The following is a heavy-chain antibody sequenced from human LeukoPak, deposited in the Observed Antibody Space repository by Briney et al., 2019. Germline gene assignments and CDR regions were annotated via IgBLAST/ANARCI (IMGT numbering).Heavy chain of an antibody. V-gene: IGHV3-23*01. CDR1: GFTFSSYA. CDR3: AKDRLELSYFDY. Sequence: GGSLRLSCAASGFTFSSYAMSWVRQAPGKGLEWVSGISGSGGSTYYADSVKGRFTISRDNSKNTLYLQMNSLRAEDTAVYYCAKDRLELSYFDYWGQGTLVTVSS. D-gene: IGHD1-7*01. J-gene: IGHJ4*02. CDR2: ISGSGGST.